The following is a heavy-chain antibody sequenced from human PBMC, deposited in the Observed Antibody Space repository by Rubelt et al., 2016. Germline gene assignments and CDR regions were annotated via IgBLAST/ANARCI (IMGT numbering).Heavy chain of an antibody. Sequence: QLQLQESGPGLVKPSETLSLTCSVSGGSISSNDFYWGWIRQPPGKGLEWIGSIYYSGSTYYNPSLKSRVTISVDTSKNQLSLRLTALTAADTAVYHCASQLGIAPPHFDYWGQGTLVTVSS. CDR2: IYYSGST. J-gene: IGHJ4*02. CDR1: GGSISSNDFY. CDR3: ASQLGIAPPHFDY. D-gene: IGHD2-21*01. V-gene: IGHV4-39*07.